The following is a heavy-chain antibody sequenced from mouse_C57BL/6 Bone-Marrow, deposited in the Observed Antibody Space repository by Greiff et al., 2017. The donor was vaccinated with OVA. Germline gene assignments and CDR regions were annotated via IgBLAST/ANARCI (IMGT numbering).Heavy chain of an antibody. CDR2: INPYNGGT. J-gene: IGHJ4*01. D-gene: IGHD1-1*01. CDR1: GYTFTDYY. CDR3: ARWGTTVVARYYYAMDY. V-gene: IGHV1-19*01. Sequence: EVKLQESGPVLVKPGASVKMSCKASGYTFTDYYMNWVKQSHGKSLEWIGVINPYNGGTSYNQKFKGKATLTVDKSSSTAYMELNSLTSEDSAVYYCARWGTTVVARYYYAMDYWGQGTSVTVSS.